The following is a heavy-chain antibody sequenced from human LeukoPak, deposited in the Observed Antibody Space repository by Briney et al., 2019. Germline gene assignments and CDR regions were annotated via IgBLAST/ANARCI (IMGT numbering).Heavy chain of an antibody. Sequence: SETLSLTCTVPDGTISSHNWSWIRQPPGRGLEWIGYIYTSGNTNTNPSLKSRVPISVDTSKKQLSLNLSSVTAADTAVYYCARRALRIGAFDYWGQGILVTVSS. D-gene: IGHD2/OR15-2a*01. CDR2: IYTSGNT. CDR3: ARRALRIGAFDY. V-gene: IGHV4-4*09. CDR1: DGTISSHN. J-gene: IGHJ4*02.